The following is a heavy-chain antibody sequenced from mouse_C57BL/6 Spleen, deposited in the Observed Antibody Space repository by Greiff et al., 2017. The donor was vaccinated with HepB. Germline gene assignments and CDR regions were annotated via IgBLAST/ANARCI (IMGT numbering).Heavy chain of an antibody. CDR3: AASTVVRSFDY. CDR1: GYAFSSSW. V-gene: IGHV1-82*01. J-gene: IGHJ2*01. D-gene: IGHD2-2*01. Sequence: VQLQQSGPELVKPGASVKISCKASGYAFSSSWMNWVKQRPGKGLEWIGRIYPGDGDTNYNGKFKGKATLTADKSSSTAYMQLSSLTSEDSAVYFCAASTVVRSFDYWSQGTTLTVSS. CDR2: IYPGDGDT.